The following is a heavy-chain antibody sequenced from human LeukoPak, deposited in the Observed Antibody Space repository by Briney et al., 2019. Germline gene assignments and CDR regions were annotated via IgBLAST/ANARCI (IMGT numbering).Heavy chain of an antibody. CDR1: GFTFSSYS. Sequence: PGGSLRLSCAASGFTFSSYSMSWVRQAPGKGLEWVSSISSSSSYIYYADSVKGRFTISRDNAKNSLYLQMNSLRAEDTAVYYCARSARHTAMVLDYWGQGTLVTVSS. V-gene: IGHV3-21*01. J-gene: IGHJ4*02. CDR2: ISSSSSYI. D-gene: IGHD5-18*01. CDR3: ARSARHTAMVLDY.